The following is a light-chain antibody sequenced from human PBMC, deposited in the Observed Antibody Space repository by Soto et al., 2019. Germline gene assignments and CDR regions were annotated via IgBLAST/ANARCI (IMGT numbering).Light chain of an antibody. V-gene: IGLV1-40*01. CDR1: SSNIGAGYD. CDR3: QSYDSSLSDVV. CDR2: GNS. J-gene: IGLJ2*01. Sequence: QSVLTQPPSVSGAPGQRVTISCTVNSSNIGAGYDVHWYQQLPGTAPKLLIYGNSNRPSGVPDRFSGSKSGTSASLAITGLQAEDEADYYCQSYDSSLSDVVFGGGTKLTVL.